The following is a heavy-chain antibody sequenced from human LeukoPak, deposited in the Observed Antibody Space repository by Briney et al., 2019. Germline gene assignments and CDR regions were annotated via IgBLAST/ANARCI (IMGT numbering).Heavy chain of an antibody. V-gene: IGHV4-59*08. CDR3: ARHVGDNSDYPDY. CDR2: IYYSGST. J-gene: IGHJ4*02. D-gene: IGHD3-22*01. CDR1: GGSISSYY. Sequence: PETLSLTCTVSGGSISSYYWSWIRQPPGKGLGWIGYIYYSGSTNYNPSLKSRVPISVDTSKNQFSLKLSSVTAADTAVYYCARHVGDNSDYPDYWGQGTLVTVSS.